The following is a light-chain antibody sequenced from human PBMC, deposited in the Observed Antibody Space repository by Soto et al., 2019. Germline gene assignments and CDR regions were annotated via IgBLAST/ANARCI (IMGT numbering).Light chain of an antibody. CDR1: SGHSSYA. CDR3: QTWGTGIWV. CDR2: LNSDGSH. J-gene: IGLJ3*02. V-gene: IGLV4-69*01. Sequence: QPVLTQSPSASASLGASVKLTCTLRSGHSSYAIAWHQQQPEKGPRYLMKLNSDGSHSKGDGIPDRFSGSSSGAERYLTISSIQSEDEADYYCQTWGTGIWVFGGGTKLTVL.